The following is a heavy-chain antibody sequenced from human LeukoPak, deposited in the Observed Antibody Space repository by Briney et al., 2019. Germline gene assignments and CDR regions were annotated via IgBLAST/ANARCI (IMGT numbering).Heavy chain of an antibody. CDR1: GGSINSGTDY. V-gene: IGHV4-61*09. Sequence: SETLSLTCTVSGGSINSGTDYWSWIRQPAGKGLEWIGHTFSSGSTNYNPSLKSRVTISVDTSKNQFSLSLTSVTAADTAIYYCAKTWSGTFHIWGQGTMVTVSS. D-gene: IGHD2-15*01. CDR2: TFSSGST. J-gene: IGHJ3*02. CDR3: AKTWSGTFHI.